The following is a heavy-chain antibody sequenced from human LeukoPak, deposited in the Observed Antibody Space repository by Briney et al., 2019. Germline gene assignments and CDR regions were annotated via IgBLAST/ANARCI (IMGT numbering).Heavy chain of an antibody. CDR1: GFTFDDYG. D-gene: IGHD5-12*01. J-gene: IGHJ4*02. V-gene: IGHV3-15*01. CDR3: TTGKDIGDKDY. Sequence: GSLRLSCAASGFTFDDYGMSWVRHVPGKGLEWVGRIKSKTDGGTTDYAAPVKGRFTISRDDSKNTLYLQMNSLKTEDTAVYYCTTGKDIGDKDYWGQGTLVTVSS. CDR2: IKSKTDGGTT.